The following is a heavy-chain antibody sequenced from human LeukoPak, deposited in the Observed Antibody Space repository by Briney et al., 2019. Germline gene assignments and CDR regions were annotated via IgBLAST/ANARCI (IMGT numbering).Heavy chain of an antibody. V-gene: IGHV4-59*01. Sequence: SETLSLTCTVSGGSITHYYWTWIRQPPGKTLEWIGYSYYSGSTKYNPSLKSRVTISVDTSNNQFSLNLRSVTAADTAVYYCATTTSGGDAFDIWGQGTMVTVSS. CDR2: SYYSGST. CDR1: GGSITHYY. D-gene: IGHD1-26*01. CDR3: ATTTSGGDAFDI. J-gene: IGHJ3*02.